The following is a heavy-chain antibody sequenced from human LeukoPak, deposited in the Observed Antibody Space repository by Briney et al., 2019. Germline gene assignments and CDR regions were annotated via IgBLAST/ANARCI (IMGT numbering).Heavy chain of an antibody. D-gene: IGHD6-19*01. J-gene: IGHJ3*02. V-gene: IGHV3-66*02. Sequence: PGRSLRLFCASSGFTDSRNYMSWVRQAPRKGLEWGSVLYSGGSTCYADYAKGRFTISRDNSKNTLYLQMNSLRAEDTAVYYCARDPSAVAASGAFDIWGQGTMVTVSS. CDR3: ARDPSAVAASGAFDI. CDR1: GFTDSRNY. CDR2: LYSGGST.